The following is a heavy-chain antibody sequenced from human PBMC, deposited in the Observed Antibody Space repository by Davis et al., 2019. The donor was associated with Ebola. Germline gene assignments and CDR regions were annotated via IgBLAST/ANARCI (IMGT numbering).Heavy chain of an antibody. CDR1: GFTVSSNY. Sequence: PGGSLRLSCAASGFTVSSNYMSWVRQAPGKGLEWVSAISGSGGSTYYADSVKGRFTISRDNSKNTLYLQMNSLRAEDTAVYYCAKTSYDYVWGSWGQGTLVTVSS. CDR3: AKTSYDYVWGS. CDR2: ISGSGGST. D-gene: IGHD3-16*01. J-gene: IGHJ4*02. V-gene: IGHV3-23*01.